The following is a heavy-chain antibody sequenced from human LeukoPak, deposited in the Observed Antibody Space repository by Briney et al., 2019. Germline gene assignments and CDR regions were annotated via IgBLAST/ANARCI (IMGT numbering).Heavy chain of an antibody. CDR1: GFTFSRYS. CDR3: ARDTEYLYFVFDY. D-gene: IGHD2/OR15-2a*01. CDR2: ISRSGSTI. Sequence: QPGGSLRLSCAASGFTFSRYSMNWVRQAPGKGLEWVSYISRSGSTIYYADSVKGRFTISRDNAKNSLYPQMNSLRDEDTAVYYCARDTEYLYFVFDYWGQGTLVTVSS. V-gene: IGHV3-48*02. J-gene: IGHJ4*02.